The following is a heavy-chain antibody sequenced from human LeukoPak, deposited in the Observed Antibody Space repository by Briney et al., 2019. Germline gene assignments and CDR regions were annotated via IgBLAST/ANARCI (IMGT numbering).Heavy chain of an antibody. CDR1: GFTFSSYG. D-gene: IGHD3-10*01. CDR3: AKDAYGSGSPDYFDY. J-gene: IGHJ4*02. V-gene: IGHV3-23*01. Sequence: GGSLRLSCAASGFTFSSYGMSWVRQAPGKGLEWVSAISGSGGSTYYADSVRGRFTISRDNSKNTLYLQMNSLRAEDTAVYYCAKDAYGSGSPDYFDYWGQGTLVTVSS. CDR2: ISGSGGST.